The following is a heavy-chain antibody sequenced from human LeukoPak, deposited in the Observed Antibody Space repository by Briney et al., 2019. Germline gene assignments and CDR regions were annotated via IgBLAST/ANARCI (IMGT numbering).Heavy chain of an antibody. V-gene: IGHV3-23*01. Sequence: GGSLRLSCAASGFTFSDYAMSWVRQAPGKGLEWVSAIEGGDYSTLYADSVKGRFTISRDNSKNMLYLQMNSLRVEDTAVYYCAKDYRFATAALHFDYWGQGALVTVSS. CDR2: IEGGDYST. CDR3: AKDYRFATAALHFDY. D-gene: IGHD3-16*02. CDR1: GFTFSDYA. J-gene: IGHJ4*02.